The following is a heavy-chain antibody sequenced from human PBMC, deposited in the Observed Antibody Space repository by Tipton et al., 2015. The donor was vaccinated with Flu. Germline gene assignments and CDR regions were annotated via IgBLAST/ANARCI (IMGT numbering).Heavy chain of an antibody. D-gene: IGHD5-12*01. Sequence: TLSLTCTVSGGSISSSSYYWGWIRQPPGKGLEYIGNIYYSGSTYYNPSLNSRVTISLDTSKNQFSLKLSSVTAADTAVYYCARIPNIVATKKMFDYWGQGTLVTVSS. CDR3: ARIPNIVATKKMFDY. J-gene: IGHJ4*02. V-gene: IGHV4-39*07. CDR1: GGSISSSSYY. CDR2: IYYSGST.